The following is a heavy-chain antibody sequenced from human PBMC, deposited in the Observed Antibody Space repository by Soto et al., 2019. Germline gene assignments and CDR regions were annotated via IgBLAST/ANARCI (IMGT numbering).Heavy chain of an antibody. V-gene: IGHV3-9*01. J-gene: IGHJ3*02. CDR3: SKGTDVTASLAFDI. Sequence: EVHLVESGGGLVQPGRSLRLSCAASGFTFDNYAMHWVRQAPGKGLEWISGISWDSGSIGYADSVKGRFTISRDKAKKALYLQMNSRRAEETALYYCSKGTDVTASLAFDIWGQGTMVTVSS. CDR2: ISWDSGSI. D-gene: IGHD2-21*02. CDR1: GFTFDNYA.